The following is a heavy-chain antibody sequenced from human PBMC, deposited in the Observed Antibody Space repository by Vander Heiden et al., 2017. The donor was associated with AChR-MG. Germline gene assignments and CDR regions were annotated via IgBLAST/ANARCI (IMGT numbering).Heavy chain of an antibody. CDR3: ARGRGRVRGVILYYYYGMDV. Sequence: QVQLQQWGAGLLKPSETLSLTCAVYGGSFSGYYWSWLRQPPGKGLEWIGEINHSGSTNYNPSLKSRVTISVDTSKNQFSLKLSSVTAADTAVYYCARGRGRVRGVILYYYYGMDVWGQGTTVTVSS. CDR2: INHSGST. V-gene: IGHV4-34*01. J-gene: IGHJ6*02. CDR1: GGSFSGYY. D-gene: IGHD3-10*01.